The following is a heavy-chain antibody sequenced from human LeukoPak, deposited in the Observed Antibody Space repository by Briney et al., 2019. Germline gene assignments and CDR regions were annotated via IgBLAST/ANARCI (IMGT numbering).Heavy chain of an antibody. Sequence: KPSETLSLTCTVSGGSISSGSYYWGWIRKPPGKGLEWIGSMFYSGSTYYNPSLKSRVTISVDTSKNQFSLNLSSVTAADTAVYYCASHTYSGSYFDYWGQGTLVTVSS. CDR2: MFYSGST. V-gene: IGHV4-39*01. CDR1: GGSISSGSYY. CDR3: ASHTYSGSYFDY. D-gene: IGHD1-26*01. J-gene: IGHJ4*02.